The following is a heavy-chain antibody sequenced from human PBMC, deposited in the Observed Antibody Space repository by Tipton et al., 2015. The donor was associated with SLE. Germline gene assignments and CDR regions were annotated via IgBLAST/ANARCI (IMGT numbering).Heavy chain of an antibody. V-gene: IGHV4-59*01. CDR2: IYYSGST. D-gene: IGHD1-26*01. J-gene: IGHJ4*02. CDR1: GGSISSFY. Sequence: TLSLTCTVSGGSISSFYLSWFRQPPGKGLEWIGYIYYSGSTNYNPSLKSRVTISVDTSKNQFSLKLSSVTAADTAVYYCARDLSRGSFDYWGQGTLVTVS. CDR3: ARDLSRGSFDY.